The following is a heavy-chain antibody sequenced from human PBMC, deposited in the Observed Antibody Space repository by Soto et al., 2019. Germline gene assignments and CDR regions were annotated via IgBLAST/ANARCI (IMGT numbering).Heavy chain of an antibody. CDR3: ASTRDSGTSYYFDS. Sequence: EVQLAESGGGLMQPGGSLRLSCAASGFTVSSHYMSWVRQGPGKGLEWVSVIYKGGGTFYADSVKGRFTISRDNSQNTVFLQMSGLRADDTAVYYCASTRDSGTSYYFDSWGQGTLVTVSS. CDR1: GFTVSSHY. CDR2: IYKGGGT. V-gene: IGHV3-53*01. J-gene: IGHJ4*02. D-gene: IGHD1-26*01.